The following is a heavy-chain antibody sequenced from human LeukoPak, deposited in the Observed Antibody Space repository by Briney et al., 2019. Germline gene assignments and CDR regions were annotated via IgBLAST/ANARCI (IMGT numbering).Heavy chain of an antibody. CDR1: GFTFSSDS. Sequence: WGSLRLSCAASGFTFSSDSMNWGRQPPGKGLELVSSISSSSSYIYYADSVKSRFTISRDNAKNSLYLQMNSLRAEDTAVYYCARALGYGLYYFDYWGQGTLVSVSS. CDR3: ARALGYGLYYFDY. D-gene: IGHD5-18*01. V-gene: IGHV3-21*01. J-gene: IGHJ4*02. CDR2: ISSSSSYI.